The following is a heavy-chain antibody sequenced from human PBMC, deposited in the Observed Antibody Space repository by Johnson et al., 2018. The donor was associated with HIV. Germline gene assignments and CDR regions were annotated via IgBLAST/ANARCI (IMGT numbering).Heavy chain of an antibody. Sequence: VQLVESGGGVVQPGGSLRLSCAASGFTLSFYWMTWVRQAPGKGLEWVASIKLDGSEIHYVDSVKGRFTISRDNAKNSLHLQMNSLRAEDTAVYYCARDQDPYYYGSGTLSIWGQGTMVTVSS. D-gene: IGHD3-10*01. CDR3: ARDQDPYYYGSGTLSI. V-gene: IGHV3-7*03. CDR2: IKLDGSEI. CDR1: GFTLSFYW. J-gene: IGHJ3*02.